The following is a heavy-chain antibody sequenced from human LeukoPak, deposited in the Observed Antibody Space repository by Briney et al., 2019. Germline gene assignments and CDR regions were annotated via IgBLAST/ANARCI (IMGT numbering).Heavy chain of an antibody. Sequence: SETLSLTCAVYGGSFSAYYWSWIRQPPGKGLEWIGEINHSGSTNYNPSLKSRVTISVDTSKNQFSLKLSSVTAADTAVYYCARRPRYYDSSGYYYRGAHFDYWGQGTLVTVSS. CDR3: ARRPRYYDSSGYYYRGAHFDY. CDR1: GGSFSAYY. V-gene: IGHV4-34*01. CDR2: INHSGST. D-gene: IGHD3-22*01. J-gene: IGHJ4*02.